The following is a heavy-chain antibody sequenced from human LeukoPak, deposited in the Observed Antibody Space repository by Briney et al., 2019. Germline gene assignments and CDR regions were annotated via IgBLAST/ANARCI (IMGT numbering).Heavy chain of an antibody. CDR1: GGTFNNYG. Sequence: SVKVSCKASGGTFNNYGINWVRQAPGQGLEWMGGIIPIFDTPYYAQNFQDRFTITADESTSTAYMELTSLRSEDTAMYYCARVGSTTGFDYWGQGTLVTVSS. D-gene: IGHD1-1*01. CDR2: IIPIFDTP. V-gene: IGHV1-69*13. CDR3: ARVGSTTGFDY. J-gene: IGHJ4*02.